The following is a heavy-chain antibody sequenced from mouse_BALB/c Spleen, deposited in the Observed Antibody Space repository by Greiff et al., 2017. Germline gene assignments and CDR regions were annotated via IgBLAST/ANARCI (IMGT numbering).Heavy chain of an antibody. CDR3: ARHAGLRTYYFDY. Sequence: DVKLVESGGGLVKPGGSLKLSCAASGFAFSSYDMSWVRQTPEKRLEWVAYISSGGGSTYYPDTVKGRFTISRDNAKNTLYLQMSSLKSEDTAMYYCARHAGLRTYYFDYWGQGTTLTVSS. CDR2: ISSGGGST. J-gene: IGHJ2*01. D-gene: IGHD2-4*01. CDR1: GFAFSSYD. V-gene: IGHV5-12-1*01.